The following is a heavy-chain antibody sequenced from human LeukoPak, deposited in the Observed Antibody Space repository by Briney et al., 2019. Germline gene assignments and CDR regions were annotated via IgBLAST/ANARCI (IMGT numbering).Heavy chain of an antibody. Sequence: SETLSLTCAVYGGSFSGYYWSWIRQPPGKGLEWIGEIDHSGSTNYNPSLKSRVTISVDTSKNQFPLKLSSVTAADTAVYYCARGWGRFGAFDIWGQGTMVTVSS. CDR1: GGSFSGYY. J-gene: IGHJ3*02. V-gene: IGHV4-34*01. CDR3: ARGWGRFGAFDI. D-gene: IGHD3-16*01. CDR2: IDHSGST.